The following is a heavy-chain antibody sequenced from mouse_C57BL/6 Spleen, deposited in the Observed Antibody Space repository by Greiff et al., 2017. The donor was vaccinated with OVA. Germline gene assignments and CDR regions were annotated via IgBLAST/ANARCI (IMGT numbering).Heavy chain of an antibody. CDR1: GYTFTSYW. Sequence: QVQLQQPGAELVMPGASVKLSCKASGYTFTSYWMHWVKQRPGQGLEWIGEIDPSDSYTNYNQKFKGKSTLTVDKSSSTAYMQLSSLTSEDSAVYYCARALYYGSSPWFAYWGQGTLVTVSA. J-gene: IGHJ3*01. CDR3: ARALYYGSSPWFAY. V-gene: IGHV1-69*01. D-gene: IGHD1-1*01. CDR2: IDPSDSYT.